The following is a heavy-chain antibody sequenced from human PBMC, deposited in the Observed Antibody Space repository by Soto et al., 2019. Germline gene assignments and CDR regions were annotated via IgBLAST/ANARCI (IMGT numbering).Heavy chain of an antibody. CDR1: GGSFSGYY. Sequence: SETLSLTCAVYGGSFSGYYWSWIRQPPGKGLEWIGEINHSGSTNYNPSLKSRVTISVGTSKNQFSLKLSSVTAAATAVYYCARGGRYFDWLACMDVWGQGTTVTVSS. CDR3: ARGGRYFDWLACMDV. CDR2: INHSGST. J-gene: IGHJ6*02. D-gene: IGHD3-9*01. V-gene: IGHV4-34*01.